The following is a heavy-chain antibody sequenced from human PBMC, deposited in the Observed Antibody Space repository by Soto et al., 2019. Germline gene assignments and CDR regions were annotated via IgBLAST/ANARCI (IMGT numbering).Heavy chain of an antibody. CDR3: ARDRGSTGYYYFDS. V-gene: IGHV4-4*02. CDR2: IYHSGST. J-gene: IGHJ4*02. Sequence: SETLSLTCAVSGGSISTSNWWSWVRQPPGKGLGWIGEIYHSGSTNYNPSLKSRVSISVDKSKNQSSLKLNSVTAADTAVYYCARDRGSTGYYYFDSWGQGTLVTVSS. CDR1: GGSISTSNW. D-gene: IGHD3-22*01.